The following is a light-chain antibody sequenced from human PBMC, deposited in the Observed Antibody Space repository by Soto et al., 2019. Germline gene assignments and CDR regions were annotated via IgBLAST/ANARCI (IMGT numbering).Light chain of an antibody. Sequence: EIVMTQSPATLSVSPGERATLSCRASQSISSKLAWYQQKPGQAPRLLIYGASTRATGIPARFSGSGSGTEFTLTISSLQSEDFAVYYCQQLNAYPLTFGGGTKVEIK. CDR3: QQLNAYPLT. V-gene: IGKV3-15*01. J-gene: IGKJ4*01. CDR2: GAS. CDR1: QSISSK.